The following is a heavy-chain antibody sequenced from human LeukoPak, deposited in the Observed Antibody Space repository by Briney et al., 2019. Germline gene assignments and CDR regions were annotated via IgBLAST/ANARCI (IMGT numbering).Heavy chain of an antibody. Sequence: GGSLRLSCAASGFTFSSYAMSWVRQAPGKGLEWVSAISGSGGSTYYADSVKGRFAISRDNSKNTLYLQMNSLRAEDTAVYYCANENYYGSGSYPDYWGQGTLVTVSS. CDR2: ISGSGGST. CDR1: GFTFSSYA. V-gene: IGHV3-23*01. CDR3: ANENYYGSGSYPDY. J-gene: IGHJ4*02. D-gene: IGHD3-10*01.